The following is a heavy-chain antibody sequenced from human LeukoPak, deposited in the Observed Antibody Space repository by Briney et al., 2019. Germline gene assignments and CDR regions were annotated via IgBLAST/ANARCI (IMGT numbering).Heavy chain of an antibody. J-gene: IGHJ4*02. CDR3: ARDGYGDSENTPEYDY. Sequence: SETLSLTCTVSGESMSGFYWNWIRQPPGKGLEWIGYMHYTGSTNYNPSLKSRVTISIDTSKNQFSLKLSSVTASDTAVYYCARDGYGDSENTPEYDYWGQGTLVTVSS. V-gene: IGHV4-59*12. CDR1: GESMSGFY. CDR2: MHYTGST. D-gene: IGHD4-17*01.